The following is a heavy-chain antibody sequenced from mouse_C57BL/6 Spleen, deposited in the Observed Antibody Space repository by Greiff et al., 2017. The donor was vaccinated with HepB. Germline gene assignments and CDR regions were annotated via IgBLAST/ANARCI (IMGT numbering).Heavy chain of an antibody. V-gene: IGHV14-2*01. Sequence: EVKLVESGAELVKPGASVKLSCTASGFNIKDYYMQWVKQRTEQGLEWIGRIDPEDGETKYAPKFQGKATITADTSSNTAYLQLSSLTSEDTAVYYCALYDYADFAYWGQGTLVTVSA. CDR1: GFNIKDYY. CDR2: IDPEDGET. D-gene: IGHD2-4*01. J-gene: IGHJ3*01. CDR3: ALYDYADFAY.